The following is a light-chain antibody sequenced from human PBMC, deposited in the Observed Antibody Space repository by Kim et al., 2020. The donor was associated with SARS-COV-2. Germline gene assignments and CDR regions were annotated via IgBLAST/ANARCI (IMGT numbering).Light chain of an antibody. Sequence: ASVGDRVIITCRASQTISTWLAWYQQKPGKAPKVLFHKASSLESGVPSRFSGSGSGTKFTLTISSLQPEDFATYYCQQYNTYSRTFGQGTKVDIK. CDR3: QQYNTYSRT. CDR2: KAS. J-gene: IGKJ1*01. V-gene: IGKV1-5*03. CDR1: QTISTW.